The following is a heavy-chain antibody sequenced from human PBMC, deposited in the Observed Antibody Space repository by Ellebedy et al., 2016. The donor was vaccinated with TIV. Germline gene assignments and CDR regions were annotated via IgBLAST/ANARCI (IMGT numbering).Heavy chain of an antibody. V-gene: IGHV3-21*05. CDR1: GFNFISYG. CDR2: ITYNGDYA. Sequence: PGGSLRLSCVTSGFNFISYGMNWIRQAPGKGLEWLSFITYNGDYATYADSVKDRFTISRDNAKSSLFLQMNSLGADDTAVYYCASGTTVTTSPFDYWGQGSLVIVSS. CDR3: ASGTTVTTSPFDY. D-gene: IGHD4-17*01. J-gene: IGHJ4*02.